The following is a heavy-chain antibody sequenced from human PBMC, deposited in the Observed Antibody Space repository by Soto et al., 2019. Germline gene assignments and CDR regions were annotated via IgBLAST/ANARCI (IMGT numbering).Heavy chain of an antibody. D-gene: IGHD1-26*01. CDR1: GFSLTTDRVG. CDR3: AHAYGGRSLY. V-gene: IGHV2-5*02. Sequence: QITLKESGPTLVKPTQTLTLTCTFSGFSLTTDRVGVGWIRQPPGEALEGLAVIYWDDSKTYRPSLESRLTITEDTSKNQVALTMTNMDSLDTATYHCAHAYGGRSLYWGQGTLVTVSS. CDR2: IYWDDSK. J-gene: IGHJ4*02.